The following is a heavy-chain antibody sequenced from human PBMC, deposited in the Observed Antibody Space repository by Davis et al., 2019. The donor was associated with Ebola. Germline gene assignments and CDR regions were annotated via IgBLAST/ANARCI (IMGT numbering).Heavy chain of an antibody. J-gene: IGHJ2*01. V-gene: IGHV5-51*01. Sequence: GESLKTPRSCSGYSLTSYWLGRVPQMPGKGLEWMGIIYPAHSDTIYSPSFQGQVTISADKSISTAYLQWSSLKASDTAMYYCTRQVGVVATIIPYWYFDLWGRGTLVTVSS. D-gene: IGHD5-12*01. CDR3: TRQVGVVATIIPYWYFDL. CDR1: GYSLTSYW. CDR2: IYPAHSDT.